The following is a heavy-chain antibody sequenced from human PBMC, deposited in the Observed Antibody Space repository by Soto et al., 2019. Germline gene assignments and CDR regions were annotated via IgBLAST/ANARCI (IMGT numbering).Heavy chain of an antibody. CDR1: GGSFSGYY. J-gene: IGHJ4*02. D-gene: IGHD6-6*01. CDR3: ARGPSSSYSPQRFDY. Sequence: SETLSLTCAVYGGSFSGYYWSWIRQPPGKGLEWIGEINHSGSTNYNPSLKSRVTISVDTSKNQFSLKLSSVTAADTAVYYCARGPSSSYSPQRFDYWGQGTLVTVSS. V-gene: IGHV4-34*01. CDR2: INHSGST.